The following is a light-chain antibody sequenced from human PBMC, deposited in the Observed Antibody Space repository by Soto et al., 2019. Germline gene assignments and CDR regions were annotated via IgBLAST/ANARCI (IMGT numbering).Light chain of an antibody. CDR1: QGISND. Sequence: AIQMTQSPSSLSASVGDRVTITCRASQGISNDLGWYQQKPGKAPKLLIYAASSLQSGVPSRFSGSGSGTDLTLTISSLQPEAFATYYRLQNYNTPLTFGGGTKVAIK. J-gene: IGKJ4*01. CDR3: LQNYNTPLT. CDR2: AAS. V-gene: IGKV1-6*01.